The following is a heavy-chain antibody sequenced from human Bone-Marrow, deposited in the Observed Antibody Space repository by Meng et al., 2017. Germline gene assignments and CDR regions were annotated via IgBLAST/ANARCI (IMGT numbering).Heavy chain of an antibody. CDR3: ATGAAAADH. Sequence: EVQLVESGGGLVKPGGSLSCSCVASGLSFTDAWMSWVRQAPGKGLEWVGRIKRNSDGGTIDYAAPVKGRFTISRDDSKNTLYLQMDSLITEDTAVYFCATGAAAADHWGQGTLVTVSS. D-gene: IGHD6-13*01. J-gene: IGHJ4*02. CDR1: GLSFTDAW. CDR2: IKRNSDGGTI. V-gene: IGHV3-15*01.